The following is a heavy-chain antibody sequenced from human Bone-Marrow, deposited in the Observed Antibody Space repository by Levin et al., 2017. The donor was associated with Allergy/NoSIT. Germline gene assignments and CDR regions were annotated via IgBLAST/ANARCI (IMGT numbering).Heavy chain of an antibody. CDR3: ALMNTALANFDF. J-gene: IGHJ4*02. V-gene: IGHV4-59*08. Sequence: SSETLSLTCTVSGDSISSYYWSWIRQPPGKRLEWLGYIWNSGSTNYNPSLKSRVTISIDTSKNQFSLKLNSVTAADTALYYCALMNTALANFDFWGQGTLVTVSS. CDR1: GDSISSYY. CDR2: IWNSGST. D-gene: IGHD5-18*01.